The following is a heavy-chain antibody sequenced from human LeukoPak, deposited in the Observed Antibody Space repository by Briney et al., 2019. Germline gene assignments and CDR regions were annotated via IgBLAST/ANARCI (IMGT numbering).Heavy chain of an antibody. CDR1: GFTFTTYV. Sequence: GRSLRLSCAASGFTFTTYVMHWVRQAPGKGLEWVSVISSDGSNKFYADSVKGRFTISRDNSNGTLYLQMNSLRAEDTAVYFCARDGTYYYQTSGYFPPYFQYWGQGILVTVSS. CDR2: ISSDGSNK. J-gene: IGHJ4*02. V-gene: IGHV3-30-3*01. CDR3: ARDGTYYYQTSGYFPPYFQY. D-gene: IGHD3-22*01.